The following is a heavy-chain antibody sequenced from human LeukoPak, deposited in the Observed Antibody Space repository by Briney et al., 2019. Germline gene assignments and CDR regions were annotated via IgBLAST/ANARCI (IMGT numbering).Heavy chain of an antibody. V-gene: IGHV4-59*01. D-gene: IGHD5-18*01. Sequence: SETLSLTCTVSGGSITNYYWSWIRQPPGKGLEWIGYIYDSSSTSYNPSLESRVAISVDTSKNQFSLNLTSVTAADTAVYYCARFSRGYTYANDYWGQGTLVTVSS. CDR2: IYDSSST. J-gene: IGHJ4*02. CDR1: GGSITNYY. CDR3: ARFSRGYTYANDY.